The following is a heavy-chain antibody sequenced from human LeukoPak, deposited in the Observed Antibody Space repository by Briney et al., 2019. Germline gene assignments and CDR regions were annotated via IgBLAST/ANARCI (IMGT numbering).Heavy chain of an antibody. J-gene: IGHJ4*02. CDR3: ARDSSVGAAYFDF. CDR2: IRYDGSDK. Sequence: GGSLRLSCAASRFIFSSSGMHWVRQTPGKGLEWVAYIRYDGSDKYYVDSVKGRFTISRDNSKNTLNLQMNSLRPDDTAVYYCARDSSVGAAYFDFWGQGALVTVSS. CDR1: RFIFSSSG. D-gene: IGHD1-26*01. V-gene: IGHV3-30*02.